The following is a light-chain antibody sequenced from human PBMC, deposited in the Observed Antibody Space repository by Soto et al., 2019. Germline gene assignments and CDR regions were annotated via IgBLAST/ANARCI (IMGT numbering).Light chain of an antibody. CDR1: SSDVGGYNY. Sequence: QSVLTQPASVSGSPGQSITISCTGTSSDVGGYNYVSWYQQHPGKAPKVMISEVSYRPSGVSNRFSGSKSGNTASLTISGLQPEDEADYYCSSYTSSSTRGVVFGGGTKLTVL. CDR3: SSYTSSSTRGVV. CDR2: EVS. V-gene: IGLV2-14*01. J-gene: IGLJ2*01.